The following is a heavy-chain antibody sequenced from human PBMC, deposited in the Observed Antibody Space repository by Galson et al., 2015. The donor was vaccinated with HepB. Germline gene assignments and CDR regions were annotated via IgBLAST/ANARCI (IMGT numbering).Heavy chain of an antibody. J-gene: IGHJ5*02. CDR3: AADGLNYDIMTGYYPKWWLDP. V-gene: IGHV1-58*02. CDR2: IVVGSGKT. CDR1: GSTFSSSA. Sequence: SVKVSCKASGSTFSSSAMHWVRQARGQRLEWIGWIVVGSGKTDYAQKFQQRVTITWDMSTSTAYMDLSSLRSEDSAVYYCAADGLNYDIMTGYYPKWWLDPWGQGTLVTVSS. D-gene: IGHD3-9*01.